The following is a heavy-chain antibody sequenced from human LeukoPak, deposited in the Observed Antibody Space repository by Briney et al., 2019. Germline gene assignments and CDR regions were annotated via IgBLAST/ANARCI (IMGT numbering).Heavy chain of an antibody. CDR2: ISSSSSYI. Sequence: GGSLRLSCAASGFTFSSYSMNWVRQVPGKGLEWVSSISSSSSYIYYADSVKGRFTISRDNAKNSLYLQMNSLRAEDTAVYYCAREEEYCSGTSCYSGTNFDYWGQGTLVTVSS. CDR1: GFTFSSYS. D-gene: IGHD2-15*01. V-gene: IGHV3-21*01. J-gene: IGHJ4*02. CDR3: AREEEYCSGTSCYSGTNFDY.